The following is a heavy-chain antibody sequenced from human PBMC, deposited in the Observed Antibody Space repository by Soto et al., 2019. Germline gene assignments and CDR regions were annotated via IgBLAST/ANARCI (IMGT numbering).Heavy chain of an antibody. V-gene: IGHV3-23*01. J-gene: IGHJ6*03. D-gene: IGHD6-19*01. CDR3: AKDRQMYSSGWGPYYMDV. Sequence: EVQLLESGGGLLQPGGSLRLSCAASGLTFSSYAMSWVRQAPGKGLEWVSAISGSGGSTYYADSVKGRFTISRDNSKNTLNLQMNSLRAEDTAVYYCAKDRQMYSSGWGPYYMDVWGKGTTVTGSS. CDR1: GLTFSSYA. CDR2: ISGSGGST.